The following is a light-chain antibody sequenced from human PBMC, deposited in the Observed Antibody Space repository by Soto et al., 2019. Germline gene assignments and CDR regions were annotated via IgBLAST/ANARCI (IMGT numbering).Light chain of an antibody. V-gene: IGKV3-15*01. CDR1: QSVTSD. CDR2: GAA. CDR3: QQYNQWPLT. J-gene: IGKJ4*01. Sequence: ETVMTQAPVTLSLAPGQIVTLSCRASQSVTSDLAWYQQRPGQAPRLLIYGAATRATGIPARFSGSGSGTEFTLTISSLQSEDFALYYCQQYNQWPLTFGGGTKVEIK.